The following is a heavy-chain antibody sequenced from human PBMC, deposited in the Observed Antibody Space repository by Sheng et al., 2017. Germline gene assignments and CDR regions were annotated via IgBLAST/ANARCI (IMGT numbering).Heavy chain of an antibody. V-gene: IGHV4-34*01. D-gene: IGHD3-22*01. CDR1: GGSFSGYY. CDR3: ARGRRVIVVDRYYYYYGMDV. CDR2: INHSGST. J-gene: IGHJ6*02. Sequence: QVQLQQWGAGLLKPSETLSLTCAVYGGSFSGYYWSWIRQPPGKGLEWIGEINHSGSTNYNPSLKSRVTISVDTSKNQFSLKLSSVTAADTAVYYCARGRRVIVVDRYYYYYGMDVWGQGTTVTVSS.